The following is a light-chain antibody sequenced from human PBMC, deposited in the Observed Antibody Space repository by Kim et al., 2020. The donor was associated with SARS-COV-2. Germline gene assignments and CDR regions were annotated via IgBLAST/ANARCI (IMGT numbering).Light chain of an antibody. CDR3: QSYDSSNHVV. J-gene: IGLJ2*01. V-gene: IGLV6-57*03. CDR1: SGSIASND. Sequence: NTVTISCTRSSGSIASNDVQWYQQRPGSAPTTVIYEDNQRPSGVPDRFSGSIDSSSNSASLTISGLKTEDEADYYCQSYDSSNHVVFGGGTQLTVL. CDR2: EDN.